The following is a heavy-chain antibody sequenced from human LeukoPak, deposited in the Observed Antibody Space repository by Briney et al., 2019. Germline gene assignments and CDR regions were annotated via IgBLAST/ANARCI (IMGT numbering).Heavy chain of an antibody. Sequence: PGRSLRLSCAASGFTFSSYGMHWVRQAPGKGLEWVAVIWYDGSNKYYADSVKGRFTISRDNSKNTLYLLMNSLRAEDTAVYYCARPYDSSGYYYFDYWGQGTLVTVSS. J-gene: IGHJ4*02. CDR1: GFTFSSYG. V-gene: IGHV3-33*01. D-gene: IGHD3-22*01. CDR3: ARPYDSSGYYYFDY. CDR2: IWYDGSNK.